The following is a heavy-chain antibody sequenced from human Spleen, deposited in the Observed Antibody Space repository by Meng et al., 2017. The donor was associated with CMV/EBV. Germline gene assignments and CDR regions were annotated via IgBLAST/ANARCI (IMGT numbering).Heavy chain of an antibody. CDR1: GGSISSYY. V-gene: IGHV4-34*01. CDR3: ARGGMTFLYGGNSNYFDP. D-gene: IGHD4-17*01. J-gene: IGHJ5*02. Sequence: SETLSLTCTVSGGSISSYYWSWIRQPPGRGLEWIGEVKHDGNINYNPSLKSRVTISLDTSKNQLSLKINSVTAADTAVYYCARGGMTFLYGGNSNYFDPWGQGTLVTVSS. CDR2: VKHDGNI.